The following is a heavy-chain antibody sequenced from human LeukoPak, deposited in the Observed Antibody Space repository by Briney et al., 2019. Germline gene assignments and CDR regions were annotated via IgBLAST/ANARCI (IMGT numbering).Heavy chain of an antibody. Sequence: SETLSLTCAVSNASISGRNWWNWVRQPPGKGLEWIGEVSHSGSTNYNPSLKSRVTTSVDKSKNQFSLTLSSVTAADTAVYYCAPYGGDWTFDWGQGTLVTVSS. CDR1: NASISGRNW. J-gene: IGHJ4*02. D-gene: IGHD2-21*01. CDR2: VSHSGST. V-gene: IGHV4-4*02. CDR3: APYGGDWTFD.